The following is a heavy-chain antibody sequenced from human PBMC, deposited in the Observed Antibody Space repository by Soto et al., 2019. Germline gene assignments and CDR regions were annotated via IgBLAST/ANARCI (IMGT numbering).Heavy chain of an antibody. D-gene: IGHD3-3*01. J-gene: IGHJ4*02. CDR2: ISPSGSYM. CDR3: ARFGLVTFDC. CDR1: GFIFNTYS. Sequence: GSLRLSCAASGFIFNTYSMDWVRQAPGKGLEWVASISPSGSYMYYGDSLKGRFTVSRDNAKNSLYLQMDSLRADDTAIYYCARFGLVTFDCWGQGTLVTVSS. V-gene: IGHV3-21*01.